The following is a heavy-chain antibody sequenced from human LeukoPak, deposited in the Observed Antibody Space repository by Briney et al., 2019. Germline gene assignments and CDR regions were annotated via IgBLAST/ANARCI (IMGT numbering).Heavy chain of an antibody. Sequence: SVKVSCKASGGTFSSYAISWVRQAPGQGLEWMGRIIPILGIANYAQKFQGRVTITADKSTSTAYMELSSLRSEDTAVYYCARDGYSSGWYYFDYWGQGTLVTVSS. V-gene: IGHV1-69*04. CDR3: ARDGYSSGWYYFDY. CDR2: IIPILGIA. D-gene: IGHD6-19*01. J-gene: IGHJ4*02. CDR1: GGTFSSYA.